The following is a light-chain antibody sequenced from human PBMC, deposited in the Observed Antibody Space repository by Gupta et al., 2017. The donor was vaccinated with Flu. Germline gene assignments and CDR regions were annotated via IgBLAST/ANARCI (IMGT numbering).Light chain of an antibody. Sequence: DTQMTQSPSSLSASVGDRVTITCRASQSISSHLNWYQQKPGKAPKLLIYAASSLQSGVPSRFSGSGSGTDFTLTISSLQPEDFATYYCQQSYSTPRTFGQGTKVEIK. CDR1: QSISSH. J-gene: IGKJ1*01. CDR2: AAS. CDR3: QQSYSTPRT. V-gene: IGKV1-39*01.